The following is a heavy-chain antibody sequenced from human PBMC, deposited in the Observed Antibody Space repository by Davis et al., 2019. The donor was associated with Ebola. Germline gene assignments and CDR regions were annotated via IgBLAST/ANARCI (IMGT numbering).Heavy chain of an antibody. D-gene: IGHD2-2*02. V-gene: IGHV3-30*03. J-gene: IGHJ6*02. CDR2: ISYDGSNK. CDR3: ARARVVVVPAAIYYYYGMDV. Sequence: GESLKISCAASGFTFSSYWMHWVRQVPGKGLEWVAVISYDGSNKYYADSVKGRFTISRDNSKNTLYLQMNSLRAEDTAVYYCARARVVVVPAAIYYYYGMDVWGQGTTVTVSS. CDR1: GFTFSSYW.